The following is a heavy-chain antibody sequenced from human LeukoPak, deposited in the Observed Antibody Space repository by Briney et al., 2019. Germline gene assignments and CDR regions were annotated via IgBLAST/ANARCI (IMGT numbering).Heavy chain of an antibody. CDR3: ARDQYYYDSSGYLTFDY. Sequence: SETLSLTCAVYGGSFSGYYWSWIRQPPGKGLEWIGEINHSGSTNYNPSLKSRVTMSVDTSKNQFSLKLSSVTAADTAVYYCARDQYYYDSSGYLTFDYWGQGTLVTVSS. CDR1: GGSFSGYY. CDR2: INHSGST. D-gene: IGHD3-22*01. J-gene: IGHJ4*02. V-gene: IGHV4-34*01.